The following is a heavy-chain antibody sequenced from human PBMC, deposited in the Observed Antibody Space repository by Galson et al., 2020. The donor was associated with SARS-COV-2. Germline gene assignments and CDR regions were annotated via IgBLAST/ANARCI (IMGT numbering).Heavy chain of an antibody. CDR3: VQIRWFSGYVGYHYYGIYV. J-gene: IGHJ6*02. CDR2: IDWNDDK. Sequence: SGPTLVKPTQTLTLTCTFSGFSLTTGGMCVTWIRQPPGKALEWLARIDWNDDKVYNTSLKTRLTISRDNSKNQVALAKTNMDPVDTATYYCVQIRWFSGYVGYHYYGIYVWCQVPTVTVSS. CDR1: GFSLTTGGMC. D-gene: IGHD5-12*01. V-gene: IGHV2-70*17.